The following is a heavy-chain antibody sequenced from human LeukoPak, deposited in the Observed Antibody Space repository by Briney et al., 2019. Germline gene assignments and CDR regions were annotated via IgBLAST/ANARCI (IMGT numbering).Heavy chain of an antibody. CDR2: ISWNSGSI. V-gene: IGHV3-9*01. J-gene: IGHJ4*02. Sequence: SGGSLRLSCAASGFMFDDYVLHWVRQAPGKGLEWVSGISWNSGSIDYADSVKGRFTISRDNAKNSLYLQMNSLRAEDTALYYCAKGDGFVVVSYFDDWGQGTLVTVSS. D-gene: IGHD2-15*01. CDR1: GFMFDDYV. CDR3: AKGDGFVVVSYFDD.